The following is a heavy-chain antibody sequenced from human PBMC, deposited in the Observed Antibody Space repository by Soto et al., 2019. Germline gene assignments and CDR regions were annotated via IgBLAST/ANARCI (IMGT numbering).Heavy chain of an antibody. J-gene: IGHJ6*02. CDR3: AKDGVTIFGVVTTRPYYYYYGMDV. CDR1: GFTFSSYA. V-gene: IGHV3-23*01. Sequence: GGSLRLSCAASGFTFSSYAMSWVRQAPGKGLEWVSAISGSGGSTYYADSVKGRFTISRDNSKNTLYLQMNSLRAEDTAVYYCAKDGVTIFGVVTTRPYYYYYGMDVWGQGTTVTVSS. CDR2: ISGSGGST. D-gene: IGHD3-3*01.